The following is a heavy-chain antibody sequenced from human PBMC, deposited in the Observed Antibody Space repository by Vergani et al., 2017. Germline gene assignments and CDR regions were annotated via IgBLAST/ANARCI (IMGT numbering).Heavy chain of an antibody. V-gene: IGHV4-61*02. CDR2: IHSSGTT. CDR1: GGSITSGSFY. CDR3: ARFKTSSYSCYFDY. Sequence: QVQLHESGPGLVKPSQTLSLTCTVSGGSITSGSFYWSWIRQPAGKGLEWIGRIHSSGTTNYNPSLKSRVTLSVDTSKNQLSLRMTSVTAADTAVYYCARFKTSSYSCYFDYWGQGTLVTVSS. J-gene: IGHJ4*02. D-gene: IGHD5-18*01.